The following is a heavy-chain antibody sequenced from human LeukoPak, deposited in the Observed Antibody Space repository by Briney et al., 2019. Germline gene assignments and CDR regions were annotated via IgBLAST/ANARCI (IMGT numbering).Heavy chain of an antibody. CDR2: IDPSDSYT. CDR1: GYSFTSYW. CDR3: SRRGSGSYSDY. V-gene: IGHV5-10-1*01. Sequence: GESLKISCKGSGYSFTSYWISWVRQMPGKGLEWMGRIDPSDSYTNYSPSFQGHVAISADKSISTAYLQWSSLKASDTAMYYCSRRGSGSYSDYWGQGTLVTVSS. J-gene: IGHJ4*02. D-gene: IGHD3-10*01.